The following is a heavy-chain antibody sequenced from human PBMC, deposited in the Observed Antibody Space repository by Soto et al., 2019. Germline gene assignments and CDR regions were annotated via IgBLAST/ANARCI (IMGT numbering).Heavy chain of an antibody. D-gene: IGHD3-22*01. J-gene: IGHJ4*02. CDR3: AKGPYYCDNSGRQNGYFDY. Sequence: EVQLLESGGGLVRPGGSLRLSCAASGFTFNTHAMSWVRQAPGKGLEWVSVVSGSGTDTYYADSVKGRFTISRDNSKNTLYVQMNSLSAEDTAVYYCAKGPYYCDNSGRQNGYFDYWGQGILVTVSP. CDR1: GFTFNTHA. CDR2: VSGSGTDT. V-gene: IGHV3-23*01.